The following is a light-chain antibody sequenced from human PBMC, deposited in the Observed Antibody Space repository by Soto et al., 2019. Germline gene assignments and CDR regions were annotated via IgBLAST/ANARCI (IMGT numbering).Light chain of an antibody. CDR2: AAF. V-gene: IGKV1-9*01. J-gene: IGKJ3*01. CDR1: QDIKNY. Sequence: DIQLTQSPSFLSASVGGRVTITCRASQDIKNYLAWYQQKPGKAPNLLIYAAFTLQSGVPSRFSGSGSGTEFTLTISSLQPEDFATYYCQQLNDCPFAFGPGTKVDIK. CDR3: QQLNDCPFA.